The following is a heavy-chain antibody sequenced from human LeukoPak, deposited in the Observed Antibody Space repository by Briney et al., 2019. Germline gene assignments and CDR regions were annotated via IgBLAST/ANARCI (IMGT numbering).Heavy chain of an antibody. J-gene: IGHJ4*02. CDR2: IYYSGST. Sequence: KPSETLSLTCTVSGGSISSYYWSWIRQPPGKGLEWIGYIYYSGSTNYNPSLKSRVTISVDTSKNQFSLKLSSVTAADTAVYYCARDLGYGDYEGYWGQGTLVTVSS. D-gene: IGHD4-17*01. CDR3: ARDLGYGDYEGY. CDR1: GGSISSYY. V-gene: IGHV4-59*01.